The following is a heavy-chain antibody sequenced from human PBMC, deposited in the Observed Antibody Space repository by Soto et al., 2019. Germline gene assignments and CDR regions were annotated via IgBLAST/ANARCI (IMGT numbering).Heavy chain of an antibody. CDR2: IYYSGST. Sequence: SGTLSLTCTVSGGSISSGGYYWSWIRQHPGKGLEWIGYIYYSGSTYYNPSLKSRVTISVDTSKNQFSLKLSSVTAADTAVYYCASQESGSYRAPYFDYWGQGTLVTVSS. CDR1: GGSISSGGYY. J-gene: IGHJ4*02. D-gene: IGHD1-26*01. V-gene: IGHV4-31*03. CDR3: ASQESGSYRAPYFDY.